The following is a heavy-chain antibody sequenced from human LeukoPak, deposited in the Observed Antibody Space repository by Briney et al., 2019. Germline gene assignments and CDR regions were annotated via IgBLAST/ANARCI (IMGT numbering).Heavy chain of an antibody. V-gene: IGHV4-4*02. CDR2: INQSGST. J-gene: IGHJ4*02. CDR3: ARGSNDYGDYVFDY. CDR1: SGSISSSNW. D-gene: IGHD4-17*01. Sequence: SGTLSLTCAVSSGSISSSNWWTWVRQTPEKGLEWLGEINQSGSTNYNPSLKSRVTISLDRSKNQFSLKLSSVTAADTAVYYCARGSNDYGDYVFDYWGQGTLVTVSS.